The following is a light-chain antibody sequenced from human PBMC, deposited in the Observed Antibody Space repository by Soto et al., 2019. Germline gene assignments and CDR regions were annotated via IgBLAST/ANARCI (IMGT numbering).Light chain of an antibody. V-gene: IGKV1-39*01. CDR3: QQDYSPCLT. J-gene: IGKJ4*01. CDR2: DTS. CDR1: QSIATS. Sequence: DIQMTQSPSSLSASVGDTVTITCRASQSIATSLNWLQLKPGKAPKLLIYDTSTLQSGVLSRFSGGGSGTDFTLTISSLQPEDSALYFCQQDYSPCLTFGGGTRVEIK.